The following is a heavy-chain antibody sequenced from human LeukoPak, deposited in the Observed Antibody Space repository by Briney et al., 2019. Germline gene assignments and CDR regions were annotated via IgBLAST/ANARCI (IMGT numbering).Heavy chain of an antibody. J-gene: IGHJ4*02. V-gene: IGHV4-39*01. D-gene: IGHD3-22*01. Sequence: PSETLSLTRTVSGGSISSSSYYWGWIRQPPGKGLEWIGSIYYSGSTYYNPSLKSRVTISVDTSKNQFSLKLSSVTAADTAVYYCARAPYYYDSSGYYWLRAPFDYWGQGTLVTVSS. CDR3: ARAPYYYDSSGYYWLRAPFDY. CDR1: GGSISSSSYY. CDR2: IYYSGST.